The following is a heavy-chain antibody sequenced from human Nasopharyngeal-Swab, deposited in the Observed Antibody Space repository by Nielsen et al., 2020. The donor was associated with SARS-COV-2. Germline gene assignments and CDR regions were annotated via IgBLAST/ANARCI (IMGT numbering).Heavy chain of an antibody. CDR3: ARGRVVPAAPFDY. Sequence: SETLSLTCAVYGGSSSGYYWSWIRQPPGKGLEWIGEINHSGSTNYNPSLKSRVTISVDTSKNQFSLKLSSVTAADTAVYYCARGRVVPAAPFDYWGQGTLVTVSS. V-gene: IGHV4-34*01. D-gene: IGHD2-2*01. CDR2: INHSGST. CDR1: GGSSSGYY. J-gene: IGHJ4*02.